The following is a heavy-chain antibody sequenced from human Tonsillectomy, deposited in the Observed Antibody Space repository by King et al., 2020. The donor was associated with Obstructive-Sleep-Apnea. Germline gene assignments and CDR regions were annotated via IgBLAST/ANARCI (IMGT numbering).Heavy chain of an antibody. CDR3: ARERIAAAGTWDYYYYGMDV. CDR1: GGSFSGYY. D-gene: IGHD6-13*01. Sequence: HVQLQQWGAGLLKPSETLSLTCAVYGGSFSGYYWSWIRQPPGKGLEWIGEINHSGSPNYNPSLKSRVTISVDTSKNQFSLKLSSVTAADTAVYYCARERIAAAGTWDYYYYGMDVWGQGTTVTVSS. CDR2: INHSGSP. V-gene: IGHV4-34*01. J-gene: IGHJ6*02.